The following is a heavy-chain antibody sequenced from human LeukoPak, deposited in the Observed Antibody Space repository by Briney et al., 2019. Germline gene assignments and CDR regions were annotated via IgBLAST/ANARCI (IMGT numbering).Heavy chain of an antibody. CDR2: ISGGGDAT. CDR1: GFTFSSYG. Sequence: GGSLRLSCAASGFTFSSYGMSWVRQAPGKGLEWVSTISGGGDATYYADSVKGRFTISRDNSKNTLYLQMNSLRAEDTAVYYCVKVPFRGSFLDYWGQGTLVTVSS. D-gene: IGHD1-26*01. V-gene: IGHV3-23*01. J-gene: IGHJ4*02. CDR3: VKVPFRGSFLDY.